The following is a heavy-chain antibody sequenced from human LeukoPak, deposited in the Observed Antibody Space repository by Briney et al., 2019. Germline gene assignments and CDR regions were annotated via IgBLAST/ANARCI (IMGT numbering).Heavy chain of an antibody. CDR2: IKQDGSEK. J-gene: IGHJ4*02. V-gene: IGHV3-7*01. D-gene: IGHD7-27*01. CDR1: GFTFSSYW. CDR3: ARGENWAFAH. Sequence: GGSLRLSCAASGFTFSSYWMSWVRQAPGKGLEWVANIKQDGSEKYYVESVKGRFTVSRDNAKNPMYLQMNSLRVEDTAVYYCARGENWAFAHWGQGTPVTVSS.